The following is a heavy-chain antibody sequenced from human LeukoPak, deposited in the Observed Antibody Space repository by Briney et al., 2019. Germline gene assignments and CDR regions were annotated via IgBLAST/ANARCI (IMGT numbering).Heavy chain of an antibody. CDR2: ISYDGSNK. Sequence: PGGSLRLSCAASGFTFSSYAMHWVRQAPGKGLEWVAVISYDGSNKYYADSVKGRFTISRDNSKNTLYLQMNSLRAEDTAVYYCARPVMITFGGVIASFDYWGQGTLVTVSS. J-gene: IGHJ4*02. CDR1: GFTFSSYA. CDR3: ARPVMITFGGVIASFDY. V-gene: IGHV3-30-3*01. D-gene: IGHD3-16*02.